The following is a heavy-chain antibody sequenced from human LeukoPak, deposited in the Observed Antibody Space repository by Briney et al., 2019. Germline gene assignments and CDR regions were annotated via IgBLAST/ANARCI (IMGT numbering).Heavy chain of an antibody. V-gene: IGHV4-59*01. CDR3: ARHLRYYGMDV. CDR1: GGSISSYY. Sequence: PSETLSLTCTVSGGSISSYYWSWIRQPPGKGLEWIGYTYYSGSTNYNPSLKSRVTISVDTSKNQFSLKLSSVTAADTAVYYCARHLRYYGMDVWGQGTTVTVSS. CDR2: TYYSGST. J-gene: IGHJ6*02.